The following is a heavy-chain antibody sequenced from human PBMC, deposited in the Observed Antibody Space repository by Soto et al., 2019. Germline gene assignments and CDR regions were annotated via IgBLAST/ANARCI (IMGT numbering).Heavy chain of an antibody. J-gene: IGHJ4*02. D-gene: IGHD2-21*01. Sequence: VELVESGGGLVQPGRSLRLSCTASGFTFDDYAMHWVRQAPGKGLEWVSGINWNSGSIAYADSVRGRFTISRDNAKNSLHLQMQSLRVDDTAFYYCTKGGELQSPFADWGRGTLVTVSS. V-gene: IGHV3-9*01. CDR1: GFTFDDYA. CDR2: INWNSGSI. CDR3: TKGGELQSPFAD.